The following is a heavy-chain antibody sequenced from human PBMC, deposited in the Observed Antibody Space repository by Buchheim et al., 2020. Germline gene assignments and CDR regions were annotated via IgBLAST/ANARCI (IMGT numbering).Heavy chain of an antibody. J-gene: IGHJ6*02. CDR2: ISYDGSNK. V-gene: IGHV3-30-3*01. CDR3: ARDNSGSYYFSYYYYGMDV. CDR1: GFTFSSYA. Sequence: QVQLVESGGGVVQPGRSLRLSCAASGFTFSSYAVHWVRQAPGKGLEWVAVISYDGSNKYYADSVKGRFTISRDNSKNTLYLQMNSLRAEDTAVYYCARDNSGSYYFSYYYYGMDVWGQGTT. D-gene: IGHD1-26*01.